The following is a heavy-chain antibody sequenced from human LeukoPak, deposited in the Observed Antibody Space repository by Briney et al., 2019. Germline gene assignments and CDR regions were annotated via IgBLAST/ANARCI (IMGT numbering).Heavy chain of an antibody. V-gene: IGHV1-24*01. CDR3: ATGRIVVGATPQPNYYGMDV. CDR2: FDPEDGET. J-gene: IGHJ6*02. D-gene: IGHD2-15*01. Sequence: ASVKVSCKVSGYTLTELSMHWERQAPGKGLEWMGGFDPEDGETIYAQKFQGRVTMTEDTSTDTAYMELSSLRSEDTAVYYCATGRIVVGATPQPNYYGMDVWGQGTTVTVSS. CDR1: GYTLTELS.